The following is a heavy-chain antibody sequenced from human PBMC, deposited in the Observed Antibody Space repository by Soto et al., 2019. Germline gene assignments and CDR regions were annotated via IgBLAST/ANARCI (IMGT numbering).Heavy chain of an antibody. CDR1: GCLVSIYE. V-gene: IGHV3-48*03. CDR2: ISSSGSTI. CDR3: ARLRAPGFDP. J-gene: IGHJ5*02. Sequence: LRLSCAASGCLVSIYEMHWVRQAPGKGLEWVSYISSSGSTIYYADSVKGRFTISRDNAKNSLYLQMNSLRAEDTAVYYCARLRAPGFDPWGQGTLVTVSS. D-gene: IGHD3-10*01.